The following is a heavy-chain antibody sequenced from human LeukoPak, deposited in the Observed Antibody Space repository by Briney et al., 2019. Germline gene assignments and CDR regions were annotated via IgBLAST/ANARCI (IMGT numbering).Heavy chain of an antibody. Sequence: GGSLRLSCAASGFTFSSYAMGWVRQAPGKGLEWVSAISGSGGSTYYADSVKGRFTISRDNSKNTLYLQMNSLRAEDTAVYYCAAQLAARPIDYWGQGTLVTVSS. D-gene: IGHD6-6*01. CDR3: AAQLAARPIDY. CDR1: GFTFSSYA. J-gene: IGHJ4*02. V-gene: IGHV3-23*01. CDR2: ISGSGGST.